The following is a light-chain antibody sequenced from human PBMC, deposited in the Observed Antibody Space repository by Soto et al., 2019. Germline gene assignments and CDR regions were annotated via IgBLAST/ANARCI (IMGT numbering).Light chain of an antibody. Sequence: EIVMTQSPATLSVSPGERATLSCRASQSVSSNLAWYQQKPGQAPRLLIYGASTRATGIPARFSGSGSGTEFTLTISSLQSEDFAVYHCQQYNNWLPFGQGTKVEIK. CDR1: QSVSSN. CDR2: GAS. J-gene: IGKJ1*01. V-gene: IGKV3-15*01. CDR3: QQYNNWLP.